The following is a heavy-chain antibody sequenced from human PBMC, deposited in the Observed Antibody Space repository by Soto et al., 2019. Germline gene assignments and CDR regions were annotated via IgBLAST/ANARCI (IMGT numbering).Heavy chain of an antibody. Sequence: EVQLVESGGGLIQPGGSLRLSCVASGFTVSTSYMSWVRQAPGKGLEWVSLISSGGGTYYADSMRGRFTISRDDSRNTLYLEMDRLRAEDTAVYYCARDRGIGWSYFDLWGQGALVTV. J-gene: IGHJ4*02. D-gene: IGHD6-19*01. V-gene: IGHV3-53*01. CDR2: ISSGGGT. CDR3: ARDRGIGWSYFDL. CDR1: GFTVSTSY.